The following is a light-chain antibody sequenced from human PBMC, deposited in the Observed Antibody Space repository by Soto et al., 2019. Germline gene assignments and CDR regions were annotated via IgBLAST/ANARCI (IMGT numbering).Light chain of an antibody. CDR3: SSYTSSSTSYV. J-gene: IGLJ1*01. Sequence: QSALTQPASVSGSPGQSITISCTGTSSDVGGYNYVSWYQQQPGKAPKLMIYEVSSRPSGVSNRFSGSKSGNTASLTISGLQAEDEADYYCSSYTSSSTSYVFGTGTKLTVL. CDR1: SSDVGGYNY. V-gene: IGLV2-14*01. CDR2: EVS.